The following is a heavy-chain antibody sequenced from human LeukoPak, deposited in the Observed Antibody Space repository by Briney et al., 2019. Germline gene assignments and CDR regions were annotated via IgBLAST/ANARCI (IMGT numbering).Heavy chain of an antibody. D-gene: IGHD4-11*01. J-gene: IGHJ5*02. Sequence: KTSETLSLTCTVSGGSISSSSYYWGWIRQPPGKGLEWIGSIYYSGSTYYNPSLKSRVTISVDTSKNQFSLKLSSVTAADTAVYYCARERSTVFDPWGQGTLVTVSS. V-gene: IGHV4-39*07. CDR1: GGSISSSSYY. CDR2: IYYSGST. CDR3: ARERSTVFDP.